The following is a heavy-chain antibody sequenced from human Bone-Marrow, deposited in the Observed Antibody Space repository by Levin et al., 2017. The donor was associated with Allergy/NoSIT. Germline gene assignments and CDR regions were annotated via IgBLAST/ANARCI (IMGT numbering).Heavy chain of an antibody. CDR2: VKEDGSQT. CDR3: TRYGTGWYNFDS. V-gene: IGHV3-7*01. CDR1: GFTFRNYW. J-gene: IGHJ4*02. D-gene: IGHD6-19*01. Sequence: LSLPCAASGFTFRNYWMSWVRQTPGKGLEWVANVKEDGSQTYYVDSVKARFTMSRDNAKNSLFLQMNSLRAEDTAVYYCTRYGTGWYNFDSWGQGTLVTVSS.